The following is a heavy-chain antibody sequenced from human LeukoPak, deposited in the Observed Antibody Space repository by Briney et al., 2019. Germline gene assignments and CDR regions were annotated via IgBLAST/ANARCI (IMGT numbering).Heavy chain of an antibody. CDR3: AREARTSMGFGEGWFDP. Sequence: PSETLSLTCAVYGGSFSGYHWSWIRQPPGKGLEWIGEINHSGSTNYNPSLKSRVTISVDKSKNQFSLKLSSVTAADTAVYYCAREARTSMGFGEGWFDPWGQGTLVTVSS. J-gene: IGHJ5*02. D-gene: IGHD3-10*01. CDR1: GGSFSGYH. CDR2: INHSGST. V-gene: IGHV4-34*01.